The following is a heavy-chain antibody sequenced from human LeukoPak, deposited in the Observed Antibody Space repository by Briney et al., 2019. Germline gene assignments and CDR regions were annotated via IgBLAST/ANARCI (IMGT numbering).Heavy chain of an antibody. CDR2: INSDGSST. CDR3: ARAGGPEGVWGSYRYTGDAFDI. CDR1: GFTFSSYW. J-gene: IGHJ3*02. V-gene: IGHV3-74*01. Sequence: GGSLRLSCAASGFTFSSYWMHWVRQAPGKGLVWVSRINSDGSSTSYADSVKGRFTISRDNAKNTLYLQMNSLRAEDTAVYYCARAGGPEGVWGSYRYTGDAFDIWGQGTMVTVSS. D-gene: IGHD3-16*02.